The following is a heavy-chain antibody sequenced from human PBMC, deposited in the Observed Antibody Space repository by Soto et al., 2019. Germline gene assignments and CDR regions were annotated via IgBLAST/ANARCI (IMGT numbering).Heavy chain of an antibody. V-gene: IGHV3-66*01. CDR2: IWSGGST. J-gene: IGHJ5*02. CDR3: ARGSGGTWFDP. CDR1: GFIVSSNY. D-gene: IGHD1-1*01. Sequence: EVQLVESGGGLVQPGGSLRLSCAASGFIVSSNYMSWVRQAPGKGLEWVSAIWSGGSTYYADSVKGRFTISRDNSKNMLYLQMNSLRAEDTAVYYCARGSGGTWFDPWGQGTLVTVSS.